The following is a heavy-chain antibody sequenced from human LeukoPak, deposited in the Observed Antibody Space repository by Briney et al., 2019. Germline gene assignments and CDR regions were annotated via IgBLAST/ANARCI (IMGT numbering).Heavy chain of an antibody. CDR2: STDKLYSYTT. D-gene: IGHD2-15*01. CDR1: GFTFSDHR. V-gene: IGHV3-72*01. J-gene: IGHJ3*02. Sequence: GGSLRLSCAVSGFTFSDHRMDWVRQVPGKGLQWVGRSTDKLYSYTTEYAASVKGRFTISRADSENSLYLQMNSLKTEDTAVYYCVRAGGTRGYDIWGQGTMVTVSS. CDR3: VRAGGTRGYDI.